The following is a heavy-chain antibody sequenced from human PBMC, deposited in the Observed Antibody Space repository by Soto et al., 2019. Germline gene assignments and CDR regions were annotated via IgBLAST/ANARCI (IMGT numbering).Heavy chain of an antibody. Sequence: QVQLQESGPGLVKPSQTLSLTCTVSGGSISSGGYYWSWIRQHPGKGLEWIGYIYYSGSTYYNPSLKSRVTXSXXTSKNQFSLKLSSVTAADTAVYYCARWVGATSFDYWGQGTLVTVSS. J-gene: IGHJ4*02. CDR2: IYYSGST. CDR3: ARWVGATSFDY. V-gene: IGHV4-31*03. D-gene: IGHD1-26*01. CDR1: GGSISSGGYY.